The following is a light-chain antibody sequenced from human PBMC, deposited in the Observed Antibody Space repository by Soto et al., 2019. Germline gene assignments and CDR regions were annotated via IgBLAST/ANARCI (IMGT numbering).Light chain of an antibody. Sequence: DIQMTQSPSSVSASVGDRVTITCRASQGISNWLAWYQQKPGKAPNLLIFAASSLQSGVPSRFSGSGSGKDFTLTISDLQPEDFSTYYCQQANSFPPTFGQGTKLEIK. CDR2: AAS. CDR1: QGISNW. V-gene: IGKV1-12*01. J-gene: IGKJ2*01. CDR3: QQANSFPPT.